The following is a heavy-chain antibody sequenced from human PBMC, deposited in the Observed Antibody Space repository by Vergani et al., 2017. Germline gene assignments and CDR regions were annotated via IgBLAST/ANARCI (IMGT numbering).Heavy chain of an antibody. CDR1: GGTFSSYA. CDR3: ARDLRDTAMVMFFFY. Sequence: QVQLVQSGAEVKKPGSSVKVSCKASGGTFSSYAISWVRQAPGQGLEWMGGIIPIFGTANYAQKFQGRVTTTADESTSTAYMELSSLRSEDTAVYYCARDLRDTAMVMFFFYWGQGTLVTVSS. J-gene: IGHJ4*02. CDR2: IIPIFGTA. D-gene: IGHD5-18*01. V-gene: IGHV1-69*01.